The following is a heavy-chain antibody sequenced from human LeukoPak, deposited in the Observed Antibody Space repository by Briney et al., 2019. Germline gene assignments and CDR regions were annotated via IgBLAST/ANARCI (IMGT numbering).Heavy chain of an antibody. J-gene: IGHJ4*02. CDR3: ARESEGGTGTSCPDY. V-gene: IGHV3-30*03. CDR1: GLTFSGYD. CDR2: IQSNGRNK. Sequence: TGGSLRLSCAASGLTFSGYDMHWVRQAPGKGLEWVAGIQSNGRNKYYVDSVKGRFAISRDNSKSTLYLQVNSLRVEDTALYYCARESEGGTGTSCPDYWGQGTLVTVSS. D-gene: IGHD2-2*01.